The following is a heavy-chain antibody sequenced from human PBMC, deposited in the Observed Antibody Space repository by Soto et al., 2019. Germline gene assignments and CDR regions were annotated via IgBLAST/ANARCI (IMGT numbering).Heavy chain of an antibody. D-gene: IGHD6-6*01. CDR1: GGSFSSYA. V-gene: IGHV1-69*13. CDR3: ARVSIATRPSYYYYGMDV. Sequence: SVKVSCKASGGSFSSYAISWVRQAPGQGLEWMGGIIPIFGTANYAQKFQGRVTITADESTSTAYMELSSLRSEDTAVYYCARVSIATRPSYYYYGMDVWGQGTTVTVSS. J-gene: IGHJ6*02. CDR2: IIPIFGTA.